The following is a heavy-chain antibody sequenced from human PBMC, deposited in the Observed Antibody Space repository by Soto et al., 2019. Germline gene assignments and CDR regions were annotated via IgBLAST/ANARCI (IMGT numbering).Heavy chain of an antibody. J-gene: IGHJ4*02. CDR1: GGTFSSYA. D-gene: IGHD6-13*01. CDR3: ARVRRPFVAAAGYAY. V-gene: IGHV1-3*01. CDR2: INAGNGNT. Sequence: ASVKVSCKASGGTFSSYAISWVRQAPGQRLEWMGWINAGNGNTKYSQKFQGRVTITRDTSASTAYMELSSLRSEDTAVYYCARVRRPFVAAAGYAYWGQGTLVTVSS.